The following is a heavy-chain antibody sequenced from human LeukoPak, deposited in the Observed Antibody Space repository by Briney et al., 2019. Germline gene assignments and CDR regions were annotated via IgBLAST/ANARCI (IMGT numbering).Heavy chain of an antibody. CDR2: ISGSGDNT. J-gene: IGHJ4*02. D-gene: IGHD1-26*01. CDR1: GFTFSSYA. Sequence: GGSLRLSCAASGFTFSSYAMSWVRQAPGKGLEWVSGISGSGDNTYYADSVKGRFTISRDNSKNTLYVQVNSLGTEDTAAYYCAKEGASTSIDYWGQGTLVTVSS. CDR3: AKEGASTSIDY. V-gene: IGHV3-23*01.